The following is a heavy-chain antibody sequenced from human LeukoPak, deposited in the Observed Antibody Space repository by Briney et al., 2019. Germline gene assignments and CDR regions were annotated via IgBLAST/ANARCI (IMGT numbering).Heavy chain of an antibody. D-gene: IGHD2-2*02. CDR3: ARGDSDIVVVPAAITFDY. CDR2: IYHSGST. Sequence: SETLSLTCTVSGGSISSGGYYWSWIRQPPGKGLEWIGYIYHSGSTYYNPSLKSRVTISVDRSKNQFSLKLSSVTAADTAVYYCARGDSDIVVVPAAITFDYWGQGTLVTVSS. CDR1: GGSISSGGYY. V-gene: IGHV4-30-2*01. J-gene: IGHJ4*02.